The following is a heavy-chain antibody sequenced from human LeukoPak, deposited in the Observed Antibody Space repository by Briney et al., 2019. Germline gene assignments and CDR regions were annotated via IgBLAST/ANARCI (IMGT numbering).Heavy chain of an antibody. CDR2: IYYSGST. J-gene: IGHJ4*02. V-gene: IGHV4-39*01. D-gene: IGHD1-26*01. CDR3: ARGFGIVGATSFDY. CDR1: GGSISSSSYY. Sequence: PSETLSLTCAVSGGSISSSSYYWGWIRQPPGKGLEWIGSIYYSGSTYYNPSLESRVTISVDTSKNQFSLKLSSVTAADTAVYYCARGFGIVGATSFDYWGQGTLVTVSS.